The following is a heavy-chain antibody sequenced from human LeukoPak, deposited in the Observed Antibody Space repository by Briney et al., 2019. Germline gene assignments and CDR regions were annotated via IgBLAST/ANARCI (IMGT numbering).Heavy chain of an antibody. CDR2: ISYDGSNK. Sequence: GGSLRLSCAASGFTFSSYAMHWVRQAPGKGLEWVAVISYDGSNKYYADSVKGRFTISRDNSKNTLYLQMNSLRAEDTAVYYCARDPIALKRGCYFDYWGQGTLVTVSS. V-gene: IGHV3-30-3*01. D-gene: IGHD3-16*01. CDR3: ARDPIALKRGCYFDY. CDR1: GFTFSSYA. J-gene: IGHJ4*02.